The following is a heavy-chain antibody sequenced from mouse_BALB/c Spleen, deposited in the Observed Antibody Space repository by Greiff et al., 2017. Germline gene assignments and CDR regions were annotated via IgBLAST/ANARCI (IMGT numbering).Heavy chain of an antibody. J-gene: IGHJ3*01. Sequence: EVQLVESGGGLVQPGGSLRLSCATSGFTFTDYYMSWVRQPPGKALEWLGFIRNKANGYTTEYSASVKGRFTISRDNSQSILYLQMNTLRAEDSATYYCARDEGYLWFAYWGQGTLVTVSA. CDR2: IRNKANGYTT. CDR1: GFTFTDYY. V-gene: IGHV7-3*02. CDR3: ARDEGYLWFAY.